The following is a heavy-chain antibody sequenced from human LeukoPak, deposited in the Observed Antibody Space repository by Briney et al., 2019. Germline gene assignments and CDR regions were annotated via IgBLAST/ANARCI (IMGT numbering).Heavy chain of an antibody. V-gene: IGHV4-61*02. CDR3: ARQGMGDHRVFDY. D-gene: IGHD2-21*02. CDR1: GGXISSGDYY. Sequence: SETLSLTCTVSGGXISSGDYYWSWIRQPAGKGLEWIGRIYASGTTNYNPSLKSRVTMSVDTSKNEFSLNLISVTAADTAVFYCARQGMGDHRVFDYWGQGTLVTVSS. J-gene: IGHJ4*02. CDR2: IYASGTT.